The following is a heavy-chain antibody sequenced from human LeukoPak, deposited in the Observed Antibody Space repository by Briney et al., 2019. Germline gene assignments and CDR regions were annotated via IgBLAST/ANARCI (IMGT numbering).Heavy chain of an antibody. J-gene: IGHJ4*02. CDR2: INPNSGGT. V-gene: IGHV1-2*04. D-gene: IGHD4-17*01. Sequence: GASVKVSCKASGYTFTSYGISWVRQAPGQGLEWMGWINPNSGGTNYAQKFQGWVTMTRDTSISTAYMELSRLRSDDTAVYYCARGNGDQSYDYWGQGTLVTVSS. CDR3: ARGNGDQSYDY. CDR1: GYTFTSYG.